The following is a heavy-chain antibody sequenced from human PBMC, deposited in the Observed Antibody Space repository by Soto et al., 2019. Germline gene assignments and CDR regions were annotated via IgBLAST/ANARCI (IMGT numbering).Heavy chain of an antibody. J-gene: IGHJ6*02. CDR1: GFSFSKAW. CDR3: TTSSAAYYYGMDV. D-gene: IGHD6-13*01. Sequence: GGSLRLSCAASGFSFSKAWMSWVRQAPGKGLEWVGRIKSKSDGGTINYAAPVEGRFTISRDDSKTPLYLQMNSLKTDDTAVYYCTTSSAAYYYGMDVWGQGTTVTVSS. CDR2: IKSKSDGGTI. V-gene: IGHV3-15*01.